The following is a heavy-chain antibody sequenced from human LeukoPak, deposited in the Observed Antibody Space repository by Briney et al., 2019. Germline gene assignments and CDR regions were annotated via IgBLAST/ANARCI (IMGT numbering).Heavy chain of an antibody. V-gene: IGHV3-21*01. J-gene: IGHJ3*02. CDR2: ISSSSSYI. CDR3: ARDQAYEWAYFAAVAGKGDAFDI. CDR1: GFTFSSYI. D-gene: IGHD6-19*01. Sequence: GGSLRLSCAASGFTFSSYIMNWVRQAPGKGLEWVSSISSSSSYIYYADSVKGRFTISRDNAKNSLYLQMNSLRAEDTAVYYCARDQAYEWAYFAAVAGKGDAFDIWGQGTMVTVSS.